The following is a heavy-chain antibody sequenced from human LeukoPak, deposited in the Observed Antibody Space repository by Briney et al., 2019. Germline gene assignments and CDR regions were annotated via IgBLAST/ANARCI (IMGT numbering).Heavy chain of an antibody. V-gene: IGHV3-23*01. Sequence: GGSLTLSCAASGFTFSKYAMSWVRQAPEKGLEWVSGISGSGGGPYYADSVKGRFTISRDNSQRTLYLQMSSPRAADTAVYYCARDRDGTGNYPLDYWGQGTLVIVSS. J-gene: IGHJ4*02. CDR1: GFTFSKYA. CDR3: ARDRDGTGNYPLDY. CDR2: ISGSGGGP. D-gene: IGHD3-10*01.